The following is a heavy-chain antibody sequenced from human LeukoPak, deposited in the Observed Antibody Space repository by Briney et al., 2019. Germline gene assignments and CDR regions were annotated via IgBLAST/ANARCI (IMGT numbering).Heavy chain of an antibody. V-gene: IGHV3-30-3*01. CDR3: AKDYYDSSPYYYGMDV. Sequence: GGSLRLSCAASGFTFSTYAMHWVRQAPGKGLEWVAVISYDGSNKYYADSVKGRFTVSRDNSNNTLFMEMNSLRAEDTAVYYCAKDYYDSSPYYYGMDVWGQGTTVTVSS. J-gene: IGHJ6*02. CDR1: GFTFSTYA. D-gene: IGHD3-22*01. CDR2: ISYDGSNK.